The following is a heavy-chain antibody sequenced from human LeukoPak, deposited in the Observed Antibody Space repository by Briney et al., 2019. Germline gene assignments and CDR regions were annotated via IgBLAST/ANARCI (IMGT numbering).Heavy chain of an antibody. Sequence: GGALRLSCAASGFTFSSYGLHWVRQAPGKGLDWVAFIHHDGSNKYYADSVRGRFTISRDNSKNTLYLQMNSLRAEDTAVYYCARDMIAYCSGGSCSANYYYYMDVWGKGTTVTISS. J-gene: IGHJ6*03. D-gene: IGHD2-15*01. CDR3: ARDMIAYCSGGSCSANYYYYMDV. V-gene: IGHV3-30*02. CDR2: IHHDGSNK. CDR1: GFTFSSYG.